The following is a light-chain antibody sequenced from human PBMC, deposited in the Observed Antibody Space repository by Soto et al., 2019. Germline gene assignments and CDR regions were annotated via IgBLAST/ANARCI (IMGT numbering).Light chain of an antibody. CDR1: TSDAGGYHY. J-gene: IGLJ2*01. V-gene: IGLV2-14*01. Sequence: QSVLTQPASVSGSPGQSITISCTGTTSDAGGYHYVSWYQQHPVKAPQLMIFEASNRPSGVSDRFSGSKAGNTASLTISGLEAEDEADYYCISYTSSSTNGVFGGGTKLTVL. CDR2: EAS. CDR3: ISYTSSSTNGV.